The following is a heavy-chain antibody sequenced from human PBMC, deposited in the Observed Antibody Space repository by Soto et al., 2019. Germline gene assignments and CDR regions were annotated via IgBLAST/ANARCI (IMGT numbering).Heavy chain of an antibody. Sequence: LVKVSCKASGGTFSSYAISWVRQAPGQGLEWMGGIIPIFGTANYAQKFQGRVTITADESTSTAYMELSSLRSEDTAVYYCARSGANIAAAVTYNWFDPWGQGTLVTVSS. CDR3: ARSGANIAAAVTYNWFDP. D-gene: IGHD6-13*01. CDR1: GGTFSSYA. V-gene: IGHV1-69*13. CDR2: IIPIFGTA. J-gene: IGHJ5*02.